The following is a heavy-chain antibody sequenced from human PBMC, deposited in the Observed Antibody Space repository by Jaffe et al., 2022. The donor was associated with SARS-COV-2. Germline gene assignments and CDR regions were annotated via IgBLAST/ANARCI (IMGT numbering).Heavy chain of an antibody. CDR3: AKDRIVGAFGEALDY. V-gene: IGHV3-30*18. Sequence: QVQLVESGGGVVQPGRSLRLSCAASGFTFSSYGMHWVRQAPGKGLEWVAVISYDGSNKYYADSVKGRFTISRDNSKNTLYLQMNSLRAEDTAVYYCAKDRIVGAFGEALDYWGQGTLVTVSS. D-gene: IGHD1-26*01. CDR1: GFTFSSYG. J-gene: IGHJ4*02. CDR2: ISYDGSNK.